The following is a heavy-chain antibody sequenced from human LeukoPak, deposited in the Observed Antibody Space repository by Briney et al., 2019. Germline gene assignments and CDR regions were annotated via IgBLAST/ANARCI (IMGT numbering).Heavy chain of an antibody. V-gene: IGHV3-15*01. J-gene: IGHJ5*02. D-gene: IGHD4-17*01. CDR1: GFTFSNAW. CDR3: TKLNSVYGAFP. CDR2: IKSKTDCVTT. Sequence: GGSLRLSCAASGFTFSNAWMSWVRQAPGKGLEWVGRIKSKTDCVTTDYAAPVKGRLTISIDDSKITLYLQMNSLKPDDTAVYYCTKLNSVYGAFPWGQGTLVTVSS.